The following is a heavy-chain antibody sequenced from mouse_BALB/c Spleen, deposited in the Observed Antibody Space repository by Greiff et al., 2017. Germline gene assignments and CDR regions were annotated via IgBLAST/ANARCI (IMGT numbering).Heavy chain of an antibody. Sequence: VKLVESGPGLVAPSQSLSITCTVSGFSLTSYGVHWVRQPPGKGLEWLGVIWAGGSTNYNSALMSRLSISKDNSKSQVFLKMNSLQTDDTAMYYCATYRYDEGFAYWGQGTLVTVSA. CDR2: IWAGGST. J-gene: IGHJ3*01. CDR3: ATYRYDEGFAY. CDR1: GFSLTSYG. D-gene: IGHD2-14*01. V-gene: IGHV2-9*02.